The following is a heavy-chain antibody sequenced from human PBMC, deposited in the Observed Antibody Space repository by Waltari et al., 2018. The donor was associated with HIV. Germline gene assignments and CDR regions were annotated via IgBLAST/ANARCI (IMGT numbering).Heavy chain of an antibody. CDR2: IIQHGSEK. V-gene: IGHV3-7*01. J-gene: IGHJ4*02. D-gene: IGHD3-16*01. CDR3: ARGGLGVFDY. CDR1: GFTFSPCW. Sequence: EVQLVESGGGLVQPGGALRLSGAASGFTFSPCWMRWVRQAPGKGLEWVASIIQHGSEKYYVDSVKGRFTISRDNAKNSLYLQMNSLRAEDTAVYYCARGGLGVFDYWGQGTLVTVSS.